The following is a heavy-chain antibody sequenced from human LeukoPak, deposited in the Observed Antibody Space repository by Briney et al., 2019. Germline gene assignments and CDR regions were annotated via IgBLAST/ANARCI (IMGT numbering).Heavy chain of an antibody. V-gene: IGHV3-48*02. CDR2: ISSSSSTI. CDR3: ARDLKGRYGSGYWFDP. D-gene: IGHD3-10*01. Sequence: GGSLRLSCAASGFTFSSYSMNWVRQAPGKGLEWVSYISSSSSTIYYADSVKGRFTISRDNAKNSLYLQMNSLRDEDTAVYYCARDLKGRYGSGYWFDPWGQGTLVTVSS. CDR1: GFTFSSYS. J-gene: IGHJ5*02.